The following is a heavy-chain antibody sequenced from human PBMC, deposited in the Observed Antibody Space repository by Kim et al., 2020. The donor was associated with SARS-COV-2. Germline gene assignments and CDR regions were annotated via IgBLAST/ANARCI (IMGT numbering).Heavy chain of an antibody. CDR2: ISSSGSTI. J-gene: IGHJ6*02. Sequence: GGSLRLSCAASGFTFSSYEMNWVRQAPGKGLEWVSYISSSGSTIYYADSVKGRFTISRDNAKNSLYLQMNSLRAEDTAVYYCARDGDRYGGNSVRFDYYYYGMDVWGQGTTVTVSS. CDR3: ARDGDRYGGNSVRFDYYYYGMDV. D-gene: IGHD4-17*01. V-gene: IGHV3-48*03. CDR1: GFTFSSYE.